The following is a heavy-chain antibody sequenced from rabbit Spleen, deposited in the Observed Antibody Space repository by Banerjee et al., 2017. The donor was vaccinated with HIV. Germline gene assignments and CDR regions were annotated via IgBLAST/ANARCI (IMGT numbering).Heavy chain of an antibody. J-gene: IGHJ3*01. D-gene: IGHD2-1*01. CDR2: IYADSSGST. V-gene: IGHV1S45*01. Sequence: LEESGGGLVKPGGTLTLTCTVSGFSFSSNWICWVRQAPGKGLECIACIYADSSGSTWYASWAKGRFTISKTSSTTVTLQMTTLTAADTATYFCARGSATMTMVITGYYLSLWGQGTLVTVS. CDR3: ARGSATMTMVITGYYLSL. CDR1: GFSFSSNW.